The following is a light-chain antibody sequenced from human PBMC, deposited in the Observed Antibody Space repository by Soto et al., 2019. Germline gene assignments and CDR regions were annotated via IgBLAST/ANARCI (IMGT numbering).Light chain of an antibody. CDR2: VAS. Sequence: EIVLTQSPGTLSLSPGERATLSCRASQSVSSSYLAWYKQKPGQAPRLLIYVASSRATGIPDRFSGSGSGTDFTLTISRLEPEDFAAYYCPHYCSSPLTFGQGTKVEIK. CDR1: QSVSSSY. CDR3: PHYCSSPLT. J-gene: IGKJ1*01. V-gene: IGKV3-20*01.